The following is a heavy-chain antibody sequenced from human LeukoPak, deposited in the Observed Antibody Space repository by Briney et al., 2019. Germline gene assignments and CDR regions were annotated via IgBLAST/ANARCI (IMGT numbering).Heavy chain of an antibody. J-gene: IGHJ5*02. CDR2: ISYDGSNK. CDR1: GFTFSSYG. V-gene: IGHV3-30*04. CDR3: ASSSGWQNNWFDP. D-gene: IGHD6-19*01. Sequence: GGSLRLSCAASGFTFSSYGMHWVRQAPGKGLEWVAVISYDGSNKYYADSVKGRFTISRDNSKNTLYLQMNSLRAEDTAVYYCASSSGWQNNWFDPWGQGTLVTVSS.